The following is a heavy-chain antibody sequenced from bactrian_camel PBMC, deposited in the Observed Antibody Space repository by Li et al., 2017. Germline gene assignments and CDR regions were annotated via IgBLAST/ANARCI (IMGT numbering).Heavy chain of an antibody. CDR2: LYTGGGST. D-gene: IGHD1*01. V-gene: IGHV3-3*01. CDR1: PYPGSDYS. CDR3: AADRLACLTLMPRPMSPRAYNL. Sequence: QVQLVESGGGSVPFGGSLKLSCVASPYPGSDYSMGWFRQAPRKQREGVATLYTGGGSTYYASAVKGRFTISQDNAKPMLYLQMNALKPEDTAMYYCAADRLACLTLMPRPMSPRAYNLWGQGTQVTVS. J-gene: IGHJ4*01.